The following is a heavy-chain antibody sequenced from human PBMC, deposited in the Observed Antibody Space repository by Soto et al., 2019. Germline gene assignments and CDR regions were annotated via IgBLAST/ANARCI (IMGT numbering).Heavy chain of an antibody. CDR1: GGSISSYY. J-gene: IGHJ6*03. V-gene: IGHV4-59*08. CDR3: ARTGYCTNGVCWDYYYMDV. CDR2: IYYSGST. D-gene: IGHD2-8*01. Sequence: PSETLSLTCTVSGGSISSYYWSWIRQPPGKGLEWIGYIYYSGSTNYNPSLKSRVTISVDTSKNQFSLKLSSVTAADTAVYYCARTGYCTNGVCWDYYYMDVWGKGTTVTVSS.